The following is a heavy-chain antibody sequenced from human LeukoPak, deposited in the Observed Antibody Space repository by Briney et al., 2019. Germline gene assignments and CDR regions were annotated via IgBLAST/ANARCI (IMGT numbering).Heavy chain of an antibody. Sequence: ASVKVSCKASGYTFTGYYMHWVRQAPGQGLEWMGWINPNSGGTNYAQKFQGRVTMTRDTSISTAYMELSRLRSDDTAVYYCARVAMITFGGVIVRNDDSNFDYWGQGTLVTVSS. V-gene: IGHV1-2*02. CDR2: INPNSGGT. CDR3: ARVAMITFGGVIVRNDDSNFDY. J-gene: IGHJ4*02. CDR1: GYTFTGYY. D-gene: IGHD3-16*02.